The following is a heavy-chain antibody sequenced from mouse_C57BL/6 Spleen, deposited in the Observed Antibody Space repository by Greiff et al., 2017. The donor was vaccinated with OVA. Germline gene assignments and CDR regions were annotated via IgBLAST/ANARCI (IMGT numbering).Heavy chain of an antibody. CDR2: IDPSDSYT. D-gene: IGHD3-2*02. CDR1: GYTFTSYW. J-gene: IGHJ3*01. Sequence: QVQLQQPGAELVKPGASVKLSCKASGYTFTSYWMQWVKQRPGQGLEWIGEIDPSDSYTNYNQKFKGKATLTVDTSSSTAYMQLSSLTSEDSAVYYGARSRAAQATFWFADWGQGTLVTVSA. V-gene: IGHV1-50*01. CDR3: ARSRAAQATFWFAD.